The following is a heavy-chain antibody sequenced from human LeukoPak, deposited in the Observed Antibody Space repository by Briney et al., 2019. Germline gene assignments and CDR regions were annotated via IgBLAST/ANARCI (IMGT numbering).Heavy chain of an antibody. V-gene: IGHV3-7*01. J-gene: IGHJ4*02. CDR2: IKQDGSEK. CDR3: ARGPGLLWFGGADY. D-gene: IGHD3-10*01. CDR1: GFTFRSYW. Sequence: GGSLRLSCAASGFTFRSYWMSWVRQAPGKGLEWVANIKQDGSEKYYVDSVKGRFTISRDNAKNSLYLQMNSLRAEDTAVYYCARGPGLLWFGGADYWGQGTLVTVSS.